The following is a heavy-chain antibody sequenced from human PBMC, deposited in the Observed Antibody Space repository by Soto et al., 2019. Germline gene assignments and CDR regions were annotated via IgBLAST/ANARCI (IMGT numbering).Heavy chain of an antibody. J-gene: IGHJ5*02. CDR1: GGSISSSKW. Sequence: QMQLQESGPGLVKPSGTLSLTCAVSGGSISSSKWWSWVRQSPGKGLEWIGEIYHSGSINYNPSRKSRVTISVDKSKHQFSLKLRFVTAADTAVYYCASQVATIFTGYFDPWGQGTLVTVSS. D-gene: IGHD5-12*01. CDR2: IYHSGSI. CDR3: ASQVATIFTGYFDP. V-gene: IGHV4-4*02.